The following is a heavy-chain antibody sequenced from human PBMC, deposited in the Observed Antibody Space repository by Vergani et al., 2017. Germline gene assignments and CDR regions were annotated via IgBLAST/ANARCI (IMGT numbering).Heavy chain of an antibody. V-gene: IGHV3-74*01. J-gene: IGHJ4*02. CDR3: AKDVSSSSVRPLAY. CDR1: GFSFSGYW. Sequence: EVQLVESGGGLIHPGGSLRLSCEGSGFSFSGYWMHWVRQSPEKGLVWVSRIKSDGSITNYADSVKGRFTISRDNAKNTLYLQMNSLRAEDTAVYYCAKDVSSSSVRPLAYWGQGTLVTVSS. D-gene: IGHD6-6*01. CDR2: IKSDGSIT.